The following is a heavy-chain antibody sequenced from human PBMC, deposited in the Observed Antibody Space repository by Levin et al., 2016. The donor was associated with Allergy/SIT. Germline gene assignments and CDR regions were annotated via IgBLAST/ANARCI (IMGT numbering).Heavy chain of an antibody. V-gene: IGHV3-21*01. CDR3: ARECWISPSWTEHYGMDV. Sequence: GGSLRLSCAASGFTFSSYSMNWVRQAPGKGLEWVSSISSSSSYIYYADSVKGRFTISRDNAKNSLYLQMNSLRAEDTAVYYCARECWISPSWTEHYGMDVWGQGTTVTVSS. CDR2: ISSSSSYI. CDR1: GFTFSSYS. D-gene: IGHD3/OR15-3a*01. J-gene: IGHJ6*02.